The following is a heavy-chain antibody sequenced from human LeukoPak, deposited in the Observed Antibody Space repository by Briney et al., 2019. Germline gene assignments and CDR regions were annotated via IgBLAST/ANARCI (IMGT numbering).Heavy chain of an antibody. Sequence: KSSETLSLTCAVYGGSFSGYYWSWIRQPPGEGLEWIGEINHSGSTNYNPSLKSRVTISVDTSKNQFSLKLSSVTAADTAVYYCARSRFGSLDYWGQGTLVTVSS. V-gene: IGHV4-34*01. J-gene: IGHJ4*02. CDR2: INHSGST. D-gene: IGHD3-10*01. CDR1: GGSFSGYY. CDR3: ARSRFGSLDY.